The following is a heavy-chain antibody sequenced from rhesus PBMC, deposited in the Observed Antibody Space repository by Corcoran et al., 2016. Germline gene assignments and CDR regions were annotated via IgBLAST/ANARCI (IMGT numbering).Heavy chain of an antibody. CDR1: GYSISSGYY. J-gene: IGHJ4*01. Sequence: QVQLQESDPGLVKPSETLSLTCAASGYSISSGYYWGWIRQPPGKGLEWIGKIAGTGRSPYNNPSHKSRVTMSKDTSKNQFSLKLSSVTAADTAVYYCARHPHSSGIPYWGQGVLVTVSS. CDR3: ARHPHSSGIPY. D-gene: IGHD6-31*01. V-gene: IGHV4-99*01. CDR2: IAGTGRSP.